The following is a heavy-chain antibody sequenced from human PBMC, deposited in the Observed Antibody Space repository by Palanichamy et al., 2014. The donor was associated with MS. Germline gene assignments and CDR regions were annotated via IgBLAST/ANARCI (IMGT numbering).Heavy chain of an antibody. D-gene: IGHD3-3*01. V-gene: IGHV1-3*01. J-gene: IGHJ3*02. CDR3: ARTYDPWSGRPAFDI. Sequence: QVQLVQSGAAVRQPGASVRVSCKASAYIFTNYAIHWVRQAPGRRLEWMGWINPGSGKTKYSQKFQGRVTLTRDNSASTAFMEIINVRSEDTAVYYRARTYDPWSGRPAFDIWGQGMLVTVSS. CDR2: INPGSGKT. CDR1: AYIFTNYA.